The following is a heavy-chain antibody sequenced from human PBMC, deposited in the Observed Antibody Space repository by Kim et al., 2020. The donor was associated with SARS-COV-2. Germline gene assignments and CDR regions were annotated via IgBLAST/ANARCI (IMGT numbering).Heavy chain of an antibody. D-gene: IGHD3-16*01. V-gene: IGHV3-7*03. Sequence: YYGDSLKGRFTISRDNAKSSLYLQMNSLSAEDTAVYYCARAWTTMTLGGYWGQGTLVTVSS. CDR3: ARAWTTMTLGGY. J-gene: IGHJ4*02.